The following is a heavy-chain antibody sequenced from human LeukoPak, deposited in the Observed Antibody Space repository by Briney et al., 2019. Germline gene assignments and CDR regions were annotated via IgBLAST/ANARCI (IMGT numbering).Heavy chain of an antibody. CDR1: GFTFSSYA. D-gene: IGHD6-13*01. V-gene: IGHV3-23*01. CDR3: AKSFGPVIAAAGTGAD. J-gene: IGHJ4*02. Sequence: GGSLRLSCAASGFTFSSYAMTWVRQAPGKGLEWVSVISGSGTNTDYADSVKGRFTISRDNSKNTLYLQMNSLRAEDTAVYYCAKSFGPVIAAAGTGADWGQGSLVTVSS. CDR2: ISGSGTNT.